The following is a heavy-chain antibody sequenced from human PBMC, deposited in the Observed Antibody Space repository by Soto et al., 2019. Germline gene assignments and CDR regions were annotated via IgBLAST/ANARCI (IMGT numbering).Heavy chain of an antibody. D-gene: IGHD3-3*01. CDR3: ARDRYDFWSGYSL. Sequence: QVQLVQSGAEVKKPGASVKVSCKASGYTFTSYAMHWVRQAPGQRLEWMGWINAGNGNTKYSQKFQGRVTITRDTSASTAYIELSSLRSEDTAVYYCARDRYDFWSGYSLWGQGTLVTVSS. J-gene: IGHJ4*02. CDR2: INAGNGNT. CDR1: GYTFTSYA. V-gene: IGHV1-3*01.